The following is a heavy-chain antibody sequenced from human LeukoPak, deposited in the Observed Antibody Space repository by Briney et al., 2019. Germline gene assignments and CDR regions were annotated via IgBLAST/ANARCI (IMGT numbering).Heavy chain of an antibody. Sequence: ASVKVSCKASGYTFTSYGISWVRQAPGQGLEWMGWISAYNGNTNYAQKLQGRVTMTTDTSTSTAYMELRSLRYDDTAVYYCARDWAAAGRSYFDPWGQGTLVTVSS. CDR3: ARDWAAAGRSYFDP. CDR2: ISAYNGNT. V-gene: IGHV1-18*01. D-gene: IGHD6-13*01. J-gene: IGHJ5*02. CDR1: GYTFTSYG.